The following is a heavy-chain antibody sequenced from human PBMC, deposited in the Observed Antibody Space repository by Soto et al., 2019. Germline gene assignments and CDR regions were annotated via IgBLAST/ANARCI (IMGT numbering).Heavy chain of an antibody. CDR2: INHSGSA. V-gene: IGHV4-34*01. Sequence: PSETRSLTCAVNGESFIGYIWTWIRQTPGKGLQWIGQINHSGSASYNPSLKSRVTISVHTSNSQFSLELSSVTAADTAVYYCARGLITGSHYSGGWYYFDSWGQGTQVT. D-gene: IGHD6-19*01. J-gene: IGHJ4*02. CDR3: ARGLITGSHYSGGWYYFDS. CDR1: GESFIGYI.